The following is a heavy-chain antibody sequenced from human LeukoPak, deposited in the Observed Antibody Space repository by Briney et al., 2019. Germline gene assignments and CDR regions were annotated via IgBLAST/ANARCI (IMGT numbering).Heavy chain of an antibody. V-gene: IGHV4-38-2*01. CDR3: ARVYGGYYYYMDV. J-gene: IGHJ6*03. D-gene: IGHD5/OR15-5a*01. Sequence: PSETLSLTCVVSGYSISSGFYWGWIRQPPGKGLEWIGSVYHSESTYYNPSLKSRVTISVDTSKNHFSLNLRSVTAADTAVYYCARVYGGYYYYMDVWGKGTTLTVSS. CDR1: GYSISSGFY. CDR2: VYHSEST.